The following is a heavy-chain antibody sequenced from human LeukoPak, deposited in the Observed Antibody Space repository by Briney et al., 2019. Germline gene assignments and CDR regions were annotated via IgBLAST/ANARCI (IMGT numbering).Heavy chain of an antibody. J-gene: IGHJ4*02. Sequence: SETLSLTCTVSGYSISSGYYWGWIRQPPGKGLEWIGSIYHSGSTYYNPSLKSRVTISVDTSKNQFSLKLSSVTAADTAVYYCARGVTGYSSGWYGVDYWGQGTLVTVSS. CDR3: ARGVTGYSSGWYGVDY. V-gene: IGHV4-38-2*02. CDR1: GYSISSGYY. CDR2: IYHSGST. D-gene: IGHD6-19*01.